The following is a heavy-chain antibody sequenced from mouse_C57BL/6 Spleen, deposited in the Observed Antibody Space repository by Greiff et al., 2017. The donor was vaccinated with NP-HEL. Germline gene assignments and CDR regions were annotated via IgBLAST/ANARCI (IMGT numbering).Heavy chain of an antibody. CDR3: AKGDYYGSSLYYAMDY. J-gene: IGHJ4*01. CDR2: IDPANGNT. CDR1: GFNIKNTY. Sequence: VQLQQSVAELVRPGASVKLSCTASGFNIKNTYMHWVKQRPEQALEWIGRIDPANGNTKYAPKFQGKATITADTTSNTAYLQLSSLTSEDTAIYYCAKGDYYGSSLYYAMDYWGQGTSVTVSS. V-gene: IGHV14-3*01. D-gene: IGHD1-1*01.